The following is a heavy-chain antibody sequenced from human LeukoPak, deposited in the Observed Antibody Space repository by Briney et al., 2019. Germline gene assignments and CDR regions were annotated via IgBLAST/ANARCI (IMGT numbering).Heavy chain of an antibody. CDR2: ISSSSSTI. CDR1: GFTFSSCS. CDR3: ARDRCTNGVCYTFAY. D-gene: IGHD2-8*01. J-gene: IGHJ4*02. Sequence: GSLRLSCAASGFTFSSCSMSWVRQAPGKGLEWVSYISSSSSTISYPDSVKGRFTISRDNAKNSLYLQMNNLRAEDTAVYYCARDRCTNGVCYTFAYWGQGTLVIVSS. V-gene: IGHV3-48*01.